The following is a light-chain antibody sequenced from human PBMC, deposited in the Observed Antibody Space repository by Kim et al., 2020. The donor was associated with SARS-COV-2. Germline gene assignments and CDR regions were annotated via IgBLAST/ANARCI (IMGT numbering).Light chain of an antibody. CDR2: DAS. J-gene: IGKJ4*01. Sequence: SLSQGARATLSRRASQSVSSYVAWYQQKPGQAPRLLIYDASNRATGIPARFSGSGSGTDFTLTISSLEPEDFAVYYCQQRSNWLTFGGGTKVDIK. V-gene: IGKV3-11*01. CDR1: QSVSSY. CDR3: QQRSNWLT.